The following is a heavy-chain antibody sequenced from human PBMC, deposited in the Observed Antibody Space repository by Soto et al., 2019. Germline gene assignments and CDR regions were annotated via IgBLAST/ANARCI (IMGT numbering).Heavy chain of an antibody. D-gene: IGHD3-10*01. Sequence: GASVKVSCKASGYTFTSYGISWVRQGPGQGLEWMGWISAYNGNTNYAQKLEGRVTMTTDTSTSTAYMELRSLRSDDTAVYYCARELLWFGESPLDYYYYGMDVWGEGTTVTVSS. CDR1: GYTFTSYG. V-gene: IGHV1-18*04. J-gene: IGHJ6*04. CDR3: ARELLWFGESPLDYYYYGMDV. CDR2: ISAYNGNT.